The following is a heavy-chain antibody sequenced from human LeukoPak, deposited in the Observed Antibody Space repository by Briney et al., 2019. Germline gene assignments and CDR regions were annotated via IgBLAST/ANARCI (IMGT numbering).Heavy chain of an antibody. CDR1: GFTFSNYW. V-gene: IGHV3-7*04. J-gene: IGHJ3*02. CDR2: IKQDGGEK. Sequence: PGGSLRLSCAASGFTFSNYWMSWVRQAPGIGLEWVANIKQDGGEKYYVDSVKGRFTISRDNAKNSLSLQLNKLRAEDTAVYYCARARYSGTYSGAFDIWGPGTMVTVSS. CDR3: ARARYSGTYSGAFDI. D-gene: IGHD1-26*01.